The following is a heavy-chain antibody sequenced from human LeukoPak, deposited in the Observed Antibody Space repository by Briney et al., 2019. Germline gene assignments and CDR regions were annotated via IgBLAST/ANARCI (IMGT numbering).Heavy chain of an antibody. J-gene: IGHJ4*02. CDR3: ARGGYSSGWVYFDY. CDR1: GYMFTGYY. CDR2: INPNSGGT. D-gene: IGHD6-19*01. Sequence: ASVKVSCKASGYMFTGYYVHWVRQAPGQGLEWMAWINPNSGGTNFAQKFQGRVTMTRDTSISTAYMELSRLRSDDTAVYYCARGGYSSGWVYFDYWGQGTLVTVSS. V-gene: IGHV1-2*02.